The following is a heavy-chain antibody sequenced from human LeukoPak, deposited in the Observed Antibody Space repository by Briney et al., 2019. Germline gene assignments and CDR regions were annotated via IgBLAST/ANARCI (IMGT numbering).Heavy chain of an antibody. CDR3: ARDLPLYYDSSGPGYDAFDI. CDR2: INTNTGNP. V-gene: IGHV7-4-1*02. Sequence: ASVKVSCKASGGTFSSYAISWVRQAPGQGLKWMGWINTNTGNPTYAQGFTGRFVFSLDTSVSTAYLQISSLKAEDTAVYYCARDLPLYYDSSGPGYDAFDIWGQGTMVTVSS. CDR1: GGTFSSYA. D-gene: IGHD3-22*01. J-gene: IGHJ3*02.